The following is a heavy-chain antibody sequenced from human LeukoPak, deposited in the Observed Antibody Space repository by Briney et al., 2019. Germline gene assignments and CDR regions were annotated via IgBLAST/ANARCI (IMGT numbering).Heavy chain of an antibody. CDR1: GFTYTDYW. CDR3: AKDLSWNTADR. V-gene: IGHV3-74*01. D-gene: IGHD5-18*01. J-gene: IGHJ5*02. CDR2: INPDGTII. Sequence: GGSLRLSCVGSGFTYTDYWTHRFRQAPGKGPVWVSRINPDGTIIDYADSVKGRFSISRDNAKNLLYLQMNGLRADDTAVYYCAKDLSWNTADRWGQGILVTVSS.